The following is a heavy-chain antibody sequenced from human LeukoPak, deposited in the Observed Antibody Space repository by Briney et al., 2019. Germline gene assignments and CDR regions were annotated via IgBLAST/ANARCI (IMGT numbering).Heavy chain of an antibody. Sequence: PSQTLSLTCTVSGGSISSGDYYWSWIRQPPGKGLEWIGYIYYSGSTYYNPSLKSRVTISVDTSKNQFSLKLSSVTAADTAVYYCARGGKKQQLFGSNWFDPWGQGTLVTVSS. CDR1: GGSISSGDYY. V-gene: IGHV4-30-4*01. D-gene: IGHD6-13*01. J-gene: IGHJ5*02. CDR3: ARGGKKQQLFGSNWFDP. CDR2: IYYSGST.